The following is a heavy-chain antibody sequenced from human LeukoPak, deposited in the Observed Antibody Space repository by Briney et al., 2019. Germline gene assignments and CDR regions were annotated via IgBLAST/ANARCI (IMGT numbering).Heavy chain of an antibody. V-gene: IGHV3-74*01. CDR2: INSDGSGT. D-gene: IGHD6-13*01. CDR1: GFTFSNYW. CDR3: ARDGSSWSNWLDH. J-gene: IGHJ5*02. Sequence: GGSLRLSCAASGFTFSNYWMHWVRQAPGKGLVWVSRINSDGSGTSYADSVKGRFTIFRDNAKNTLYLQMNSLRAEDTAVYYCARDGSSWSNWLDHWGQGTLVTVSS.